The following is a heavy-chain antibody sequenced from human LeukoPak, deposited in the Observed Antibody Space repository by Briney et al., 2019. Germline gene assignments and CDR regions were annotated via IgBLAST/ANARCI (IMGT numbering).Heavy chain of an antibody. D-gene: IGHD3-22*01. J-gene: IGHJ6*02. CDR2: IKQDGSEK. V-gene: IGHV3-7*01. CDR1: GFTFSSYW. CDR3: ARGLTISSGYYHYYYYGMDV. Sequence: GGSLRLSCAASGFTFSSYWMSWVRQAPGKGLEWVANIKQDGSEKYYVDSVKGRFTISRDNAKNSLYLQMNSLRAEDTAVYYCARGLTISSGYYHYYYYGMDVWGQGTTVTVSS.